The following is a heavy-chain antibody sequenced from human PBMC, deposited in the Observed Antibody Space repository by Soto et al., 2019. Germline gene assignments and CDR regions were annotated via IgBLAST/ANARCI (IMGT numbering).Heavy chain of an antibody. CDR2: INAGNGNT. V-gene: IGHV1-3*01. CDR3: ARERKPIGYCSGGSCYRSYYYGRDV. J-gene: IGHJ6*02. Sequence: ASVKVSCKASGYTFTSYAMHWVRQAPGQRLEWMGWINAGNGNTKYSQKFQGRVTITRDTSASTAYMELSSLRSEDTAVYYCARERKPIGYCSGGSCYRSYYYGRDVWGQGTTVTVSS. D-gene: IGHD2-15*01. CDR1: GYTFTSYA.